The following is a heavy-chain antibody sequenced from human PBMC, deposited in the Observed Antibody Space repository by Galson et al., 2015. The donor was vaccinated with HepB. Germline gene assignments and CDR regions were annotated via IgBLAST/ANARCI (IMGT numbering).Heavy chain of an antibody. V-gene: IGHV3-15*01. J-gene: IGHJ4*02. CDR1: GFTFSEAY. CDR2: IKIKTHGETT. CDR3: TAAGIH. Sequence: SLRLSCAASGFTFSEAYMSWVRQAPGEGLEWVGRIKIKTHGETTDYAAPVKGRFTISRDDSKNTLYLQMNSLKTEDTAVYYCTAAGIHWGQGTLVTVSS. D-gene: IGHD1-14*01.